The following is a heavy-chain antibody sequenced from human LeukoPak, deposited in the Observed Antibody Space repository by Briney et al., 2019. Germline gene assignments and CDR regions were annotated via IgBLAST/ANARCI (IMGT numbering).Heavy chain of an antibody. CDR3: AKGTLWFGEAVDY. V-gene: IGHV3-43D*04. CDR1: GFTFDDYA. D-gene: IGHD3-10*01. Sequence: GGSLRLSCAASGFTFDDYAMHWVRQAPGKGLEWVSLISWDGGSTYYADSVKGRFTISRDNSKSSLYLQMNSLRAEDTALYYCAKGTLWFGEAVDYWGQGTLVTVSS. CDR2: ISWDGGST. J-gene: IGHJ4*02.